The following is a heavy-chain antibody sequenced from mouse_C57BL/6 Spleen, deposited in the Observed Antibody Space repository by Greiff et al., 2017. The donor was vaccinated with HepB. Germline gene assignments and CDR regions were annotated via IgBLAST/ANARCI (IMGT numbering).Heavy chain of an antibody. Sequence: VKLQQPGAELVKPGASVKMSCKASGYTFTSYWITWVKQRPGQGLEWIGDIYPGSGSTNYNEKFKSKATLTVDTSSSTAYMQLSSLTSEDSAVYYCARGYDGYYLYAMDYWGQGTSVTVSS. CDR2: IYPGSGST. CDR1: GYTFTSYW. D-gene: IGHD2-3*01. CDR3: ARGYDGYYLYAMDY. V-gene: IGHV1-55*01. J-gene: IGHJ4*01.